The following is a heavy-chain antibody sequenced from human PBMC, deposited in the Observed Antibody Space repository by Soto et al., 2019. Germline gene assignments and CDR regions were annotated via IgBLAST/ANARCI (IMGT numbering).Heavy chain of an antibody. CDR2: IRSKAYGGTT. V-gene: IGHV3-49*04. Sequence: HPGGSLRLSCTASGFTFGDYAMSWVRQAPGRGLEWVGFIRSKAYGGTTEYAASVKGRFTISRDDSKSIAYLQMNSLKTEDTAVYYCTRVWWELQPPGFDYWGQGTLVTVSS. J-gene: IGHJ4*02. D-gene: IGHD1-26*01. CDR1: GFTFGDYA. CDR3: TRVWWELQPPGFDY.